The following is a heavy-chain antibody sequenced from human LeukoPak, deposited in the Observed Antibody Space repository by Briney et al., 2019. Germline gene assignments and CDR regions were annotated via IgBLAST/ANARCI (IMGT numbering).Heavy chain of an antibody. J-gene: IGHJ4*02. V-gene: IGHV3-30*18. CDR3: AKERQRGISYGGGPFDS. CDR1: RFNFRDYG. Sequence: GRSLRLSCVASRFNFRDYGIHWVRQAAGKGLEWVAAMSYEESFDYYGESEKGRFIISRDNSMNTVYLQMNSLRVADTAVYFCAKERQRGISYGGGPFDSWGQGILVTVSS. CDR2: MSYEESFD. D-gene: IGHD3-16*01.